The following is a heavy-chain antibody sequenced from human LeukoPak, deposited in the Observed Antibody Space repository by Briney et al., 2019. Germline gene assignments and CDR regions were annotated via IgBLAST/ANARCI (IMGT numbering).Heavy chain of an antibody. Sequence: SETLSLTCAVYGGSFSGYYWSWIRQPPGKGLEWIGEINHSGSTNYNPSLKSRVTISVDTSKNQFSLKLSSVTAADTAVYYRAREGFCTNGVCLPPPSAFWFDPWGQGTLVTVSS. J-gene: IGHJ5*02. D-gene: IGHD2-8*01. CDR3: AREGFCTNGVCLPPPSAFWFDP. V-gene: IGHV4-34*01. CDR2: INHSGST. CDR1: GGSFSGYY.